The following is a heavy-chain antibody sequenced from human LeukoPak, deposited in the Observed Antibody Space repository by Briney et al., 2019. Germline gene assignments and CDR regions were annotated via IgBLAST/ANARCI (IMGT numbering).Heavy chain of an antibody. CDR2: IYYSGST. CDR3: ASCGGGSCYSDLHYFDY. D-gene: IGHD2-15*01. CDR1: GGSISSSSYY. V-gene: IGHV4-39*01. Sequence: KPSETLSLTCTVSGGSISSSSYYWGWIRQPPGKGLEWIGSIYYSGSTYYNPSLKSRVTISVDTSKNQFSLKLSSVTAADTAVYYCASCGGGSCYSDLHYFDYWGQGTLVTVSS. J-gene: IGHJ4*02.